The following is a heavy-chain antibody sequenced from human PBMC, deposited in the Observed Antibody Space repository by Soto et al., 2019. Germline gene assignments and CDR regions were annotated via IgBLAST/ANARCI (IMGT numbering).Heavy chain of an antibody. CDR1: GGSFSGYY. CDR3: ARTAGYDFWSAAYYYYGMDV. V-gene: IGHV4-34*01. D-gene: IGHD3-3*01. CDR2: INHSGST. J-gene: IGHJ6*02. Sequence: SETLSLTCAVYGGSFSGYYWSWIRQPPGKGLEWIGEINHSGSTNYNPSLKSRVTISVDTSKNQFSLKQSSVTAADTAVYYCARTAGYDFWSAAYYYYGMDVWGQGTTVTVSS.